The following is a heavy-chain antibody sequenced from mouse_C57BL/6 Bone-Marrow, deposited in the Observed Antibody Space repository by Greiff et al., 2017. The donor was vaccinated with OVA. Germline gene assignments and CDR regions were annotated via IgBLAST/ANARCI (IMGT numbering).Heavy chain of an antibody. D-gene: IGHD1-1*01. J-gene: IGHJ4*01. V-gene: IGHV1-20*01. CDR2: INPYNGDT. CDR3: ARSFYGSSLYYAMDY. Sequence: VHVKQSGPELVKPGDSVKISCKASGYSFTGYFMNWVMQSHGKSLEWIGRINPYNGDTFYNQKFKGKATLTVDKSSSTAHMELRSLTSEDSAVYYCARSFYGSSLYYAMDYWGQGTSVTVSS. CDR1: GYSFTGYF.